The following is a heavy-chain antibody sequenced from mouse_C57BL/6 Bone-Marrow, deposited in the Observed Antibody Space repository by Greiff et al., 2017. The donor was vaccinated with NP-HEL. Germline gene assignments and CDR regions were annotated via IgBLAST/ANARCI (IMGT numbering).Heavy chain of an antibody. V-gene: IGHV6-3*01. J-gene: IGHJ2*01. CDR2: IRLKSDNYAT. CDR1: GFTFSNYW. D-gene: IGHD1-1*01. Sequence: DVMLVESGGGLVQPGGSMKLSCVASGFTFSNYWMNWVRQSPEKGLEWVAQIRLKSDNYATHYAESVKGRFTISRDDSKSSVYLQMNNLRAEDTGIYYCTVLLRYHWGQGTTLTVSS. CDR3: TVLLRYH.